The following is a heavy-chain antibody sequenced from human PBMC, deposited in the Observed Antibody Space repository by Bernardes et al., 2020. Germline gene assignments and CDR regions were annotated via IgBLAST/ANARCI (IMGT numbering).Heavy chain of an antibody. Sequence: SETLSLTCAVYGGSFSGYYWSWIRQPPGKGLEWIGEINHSGSTNYNPSLKSRVTISVDTSKNQFSLKLSSVTAADTAVYYCARGHGVVVPAARPLNWFDPWGQGTLVTVSS. CDR3: ARGHGVVVPAARPLNWFDP. J-gene: IGHJ5*02. CDR1: GGSFSGYY. D-gene: IGHD2-2*01. CDR2: INHSGST. V-gene: IGHV4-34*01.